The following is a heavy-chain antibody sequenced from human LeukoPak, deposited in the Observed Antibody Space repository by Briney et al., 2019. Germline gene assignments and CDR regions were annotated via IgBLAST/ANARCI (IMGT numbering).Heavy chain of an antibody. CDR2: FHNSGTS. CDR3: TRGAGWLIDY. D-gene: IGHD3-16*01. Sequence: SQTLSLTCTVSDDSISDYYRGWIRQPPGKGLEWIGYFHNSGTSTYNPSLKSRVTISADTSKNQFSLRLNSLTTADTAVYYCTRGAGWLIDYWGQGILVTVSS. J-gene: IGHJ4*02. CDR1: DDSISDYY. V-gene: IGHV4-59*01.